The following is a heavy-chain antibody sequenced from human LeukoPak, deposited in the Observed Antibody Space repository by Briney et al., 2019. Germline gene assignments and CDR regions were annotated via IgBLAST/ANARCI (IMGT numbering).Heavy chain of an antibody. CDR1: GFTLSRYS. D-gene: IGHD3-16*02. CDR2: ISSGSSYI. Sequence: PGGSLRLSCAASGFTLSRYSMNWVRQAPGKGLEWVSSISSGSSYIYYAGSVKGRFTISRDNAKNSLYLQMNSLRAEDTAVYYCARVPAGVIGMKDAFDIWGQGTMVTVSS. CDR3: ARVPAGVIGMKDAFDI. J-gene: IGHJ3*02. V-gene: IGHV3-21*01.